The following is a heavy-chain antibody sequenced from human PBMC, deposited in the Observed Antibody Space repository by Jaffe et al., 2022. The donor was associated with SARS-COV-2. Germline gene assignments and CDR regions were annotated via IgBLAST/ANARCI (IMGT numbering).Heavy chain of an antibody. Sequence: QVQLVQSGAEVKKSGASVKVSCKASGYSFTNYGIHWVRQAPGQRLEWMGWINTDSGNTRYSEKFQGRVTITRDTSASTAYMELSSLRSEDTAVYYCARTQPVAGSIYFDGWGQGTLVTVSS. CDR3: ARTQPVAGSIYFDG. V-gene: IGHV1-3*04. CDR2: INTDSGNT. D-gene: IGHD6-19*01. CDR1: GYSFTNYG. J-gene: IGHJ4*02.